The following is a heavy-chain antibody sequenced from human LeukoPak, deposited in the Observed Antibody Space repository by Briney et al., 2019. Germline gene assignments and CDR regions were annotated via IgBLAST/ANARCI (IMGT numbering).Heavy chain of an antibody. Sequence: GRSLRLSCAASGFTFSSYGMHWVGQAPGKGLEWVAVIWYDGSNKYYADSVKGRFTISRDNSKNTLYLQMNSLRAEDTAVYYCARHYYGSGSYYNGSDYWGQGTLVTVSS. J-gene: IGHJ4*02. CDR1: GFTFSSYG. CDR3: ARHYYGSGSYYNGSDY. CDR2: IWYDGSNK. V-gene: IGHV3-33*01. D-gene: IGHD3-10*01.